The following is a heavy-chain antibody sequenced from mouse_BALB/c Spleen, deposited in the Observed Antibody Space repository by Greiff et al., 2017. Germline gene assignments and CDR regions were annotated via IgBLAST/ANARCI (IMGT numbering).Heavy chain of an antibody. D-gene: IGHD1-1*01. CDR3: ASGGSSYRFAY. Sequence: QVQLKQSGPELVRPGVSVKISCKGSGYTFTDYAMHWVKQSHAKSLEWIGVISTYYGNTNYNQKFKGKATMTVDKSSSTAYMELARLTSEDSAIYYCASGGSSYRFAYWGQGTLVTVSA. CDR1: GYTFTDYA. CDR2: ISTYYGNT. V-gene: IGHV1-67*01. J-gene: IGHJ3*01.